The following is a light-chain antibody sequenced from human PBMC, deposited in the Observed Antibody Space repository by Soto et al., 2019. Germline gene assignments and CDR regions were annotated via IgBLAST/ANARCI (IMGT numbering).Light chain of an antibody. Sequence: DIQMTQSPSTLSGSVGDRVTITCRASQTISSWLALYQQKPGKAPKLLIYKASTVKSGVPSRFSGSGSGTEFTLTLSSLQPDDFATYDCQHYNSYSEAFGQGTKVELK. CDR1: QTISSW. J-gene: IGKJ1*01. V-gene: IGKV1-5*03. CDR2: KAS. CDR3: QHYNSYSEA.